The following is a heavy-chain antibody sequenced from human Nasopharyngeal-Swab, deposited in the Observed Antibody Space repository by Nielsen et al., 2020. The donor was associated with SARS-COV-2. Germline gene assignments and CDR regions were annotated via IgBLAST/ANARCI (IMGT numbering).Heavy chain of an antibody. CDR3: AKLAYILTGYPDY. Sequence: LKISCAASGFTFSSYAMSWVRQAPGKGLEWVSAISGSGGSTYYADSVKGRFTISRDNSKNTLYLQMNSLRAEDTAVYYCAKLAYILTGYPDYWGQGTLVTVSS. CDR2: ISGSGGST. D-gene: IGHD3-9*01. J-gene: IGHJ4*02. V-gene: IGHV3-23*01. CDR1: GFTFSSYA.